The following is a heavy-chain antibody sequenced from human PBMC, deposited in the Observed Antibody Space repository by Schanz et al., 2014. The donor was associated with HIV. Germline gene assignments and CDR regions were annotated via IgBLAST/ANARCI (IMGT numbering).Heavy chain of an antibody. D-gene: IGHD2-2*02. V-gene: IGHV4-34*01. CDR2: IYQSGGT. J-gene: IGHJ5*02. Sequence: QVQVQQTGAGLLKPSETLTLTCVVYGGSFSGHYWSWIRQSPGKGLEWIGGIYQSGGTDYNPSFEGGVTMSLVPPKSQVSLNLRSVTAADTAVYYCARGIRRYCRSPSCNTGWFDPWGQGTLVTVSS. CDR1: GGSFSGHY. CDR3: ARGIRRYCRSPSCNTGWFDP.